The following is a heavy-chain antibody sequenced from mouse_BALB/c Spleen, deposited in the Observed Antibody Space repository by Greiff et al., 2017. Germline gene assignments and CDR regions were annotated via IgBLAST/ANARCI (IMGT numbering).Heavy chain of an antibody. CDR3: ARSYGSSHYYAMDY. CDR2: ISSGSSTI. V-gene: IGHV5-17*02. Sequence: EVMLVESGGGLVQPGGSRKLSCAASGFTFSSFGMHWVRQAPEKGLEWVAYISSGSSTIYYADTVKGRCTISRENPKNTLFLQMTSLRSEDTAMYYCARSYGSSHYYAMDYWGQGTSVTVSS. J-gene: IGHJ4*01. D-gene: IGHD1-1*01. CDR1: GFTFSSFG.